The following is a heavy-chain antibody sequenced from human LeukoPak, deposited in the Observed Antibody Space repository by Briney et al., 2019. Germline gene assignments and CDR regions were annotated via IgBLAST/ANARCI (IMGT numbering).Heavy chain of an antibody. Sequence: GGSLRLSCAASGFEFSIYWMSWVGQAPGKGVEGVAHINGAGSGKDYVDSVKGRFTISRDNAKDSLSLQMNSLRVEDTAVYYCARERWLQPDYWGQGILVTVSS. V-gene: IGHV3-7*01. CDR2: INGAGSGK. CDR3: ARERWLQPDY. J-gene: IGHJ4*02. D-gene: IGHD5-12*01. CDR1: GFEFSIYW.